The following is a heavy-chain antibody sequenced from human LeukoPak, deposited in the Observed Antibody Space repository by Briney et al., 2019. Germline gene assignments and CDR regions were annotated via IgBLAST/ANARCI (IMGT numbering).Heavy chain of an antibody. J-gene: IGHJ5*02. CDR1: GFTVSSSY. CDR2: VSGDGRT. CDR3: AKGSTSWDGYKGQHGP. D-gene: IGHD1-1*01. Sequence: GGSPRLSCATSGFTVSSSYLSWVRQAPGKGLEWVSVVSGDGRTFYVDSVKGRFSISRDNSKNIVFLQMNYLRVEDTAVYYCAKGSTSWDGYKGQHGPWGQGTLVTVS. V-gene: IGHV3-53*01.